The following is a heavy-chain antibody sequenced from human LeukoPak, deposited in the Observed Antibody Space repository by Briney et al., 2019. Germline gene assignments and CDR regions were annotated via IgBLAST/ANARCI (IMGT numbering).Heavy chain of an antibody. CDR2: IRSKANSYAT. D-gene: IGHD5-24*01. CDR1: GSTFSGSA. CDR3: TRTEEGDGYNGFIDY. J-gene: IGHJ4*02. Sequence: PGGSLRLSCAASGSTFSGSAMHWVRQASGKGLEWVGRIRSKANSYATAYAASVKGRFTISRDDSKNTAYLQMNSLKTEDTAVYYCTRTEEGDGYNGFIDYWGQGTLVTVSS. V-gene: IGHV3-73*01.